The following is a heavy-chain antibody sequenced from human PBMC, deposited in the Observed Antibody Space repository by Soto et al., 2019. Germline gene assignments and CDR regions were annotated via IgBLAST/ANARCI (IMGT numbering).Heavy chain of an antibody. V-gene: IGHV5-10-1*01. Sequence: PGESLKISCKGSGYSFTSYWISWVRQMPGKGLEWLGRIDPADSYTTYSPSFEGHVTISADKYISTPYLPWSSLKASDTAIYYFARHPWTQIAAIFSHWGQGTLVTVSS. CDR1: GYSFTSYW. CDR3: ARHPWTQIAAIFSH. J-gene: IGHJ4*02. D-gene: IGHD6-13*01. CDR2: IDPADSYT.